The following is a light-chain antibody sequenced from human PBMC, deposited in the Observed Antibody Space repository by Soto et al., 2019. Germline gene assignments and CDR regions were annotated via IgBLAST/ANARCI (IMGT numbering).Light chain of an antibody. CDR3: NSYTSSTTYA. Sequence: QSVLTQPASVSGSPGQSITISCTGTSSDVGGYNYVSWYQQHPGKAPKLLIYEVNNRPSGVSNRFSGSKSGNTASLTISGLQAEDEADYYCNSYTSSTTYAFGTGTKV. CDR1: SSDVGGYNY. J-gene: IGLJ1*01. CDR2: EVN. V-gene: IGLV2-14*01.